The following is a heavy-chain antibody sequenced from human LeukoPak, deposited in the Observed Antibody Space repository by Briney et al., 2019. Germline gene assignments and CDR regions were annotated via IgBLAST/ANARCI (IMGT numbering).Heavy chain of an antibody. CDR3: AKATDRSGWYSAIDY. V-gene: IGHV3-30-3*01. D-gene: IGHD6-19*01. CDR1: GFTFSSYA. J-gene: IGHJ4*02. Sequence: GGSLRLSCAAPGFTFSSYAMHWVRQAPGKGLEWVAVISYDGSNKYYADSVKGRFTISRDNSKNTLYLQMNSLRAEDTAVYYCAKATDRSGWYSAIDYWGQGTLVTVSS. CDR2: ISYDGSNK.